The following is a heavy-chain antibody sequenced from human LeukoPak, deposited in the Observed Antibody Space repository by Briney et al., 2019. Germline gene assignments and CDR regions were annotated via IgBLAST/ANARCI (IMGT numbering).Heavy chain of an antibody. J-gene: IGHJ4*02. Sequence: ASVKVSRKASGYTFTSYGISWVRQAPGQGLEWMGIINPSGGSTSYAQKFQGRVTMTRDTSTSTVYMVVSSLRSEETAVYYCARQWLAFAYWGQGTLVTVSS. D-gene: IGHD6-19*01. CDR1: GYTFTSYG. CDR3: ARQWLAFAY. V-gene: IGHV1-46*01. CDR2: INPSGGST.